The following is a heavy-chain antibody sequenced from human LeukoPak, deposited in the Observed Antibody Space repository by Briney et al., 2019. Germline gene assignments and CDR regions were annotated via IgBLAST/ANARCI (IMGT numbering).Heavy chain of an antibody. CDR2: IYHSGSA. D-gene: IGHD1-26*01. J-gene: IGHJ4*02. Sequence: SETLSLTCTVSGYSFSSGYYWGWIRQPPGKGLEWIGSIYHSGSAYYNPSLKSRVAISVDTSKNQFSLKLSSATAADMAVYYCARAQWELLPWFDYWGQGTLVTVSS. CDR1: GYSFSSGYY. V-gene: IGHV4-38-2*02. CDR3: ARAQWELLPWFDY.